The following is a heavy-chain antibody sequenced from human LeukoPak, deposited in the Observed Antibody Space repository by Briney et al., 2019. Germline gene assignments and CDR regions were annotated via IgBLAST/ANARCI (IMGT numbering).Heavy chain of an antibody. CDR3: ARGQIAVPGVDY. CDR2: TKEDGSEK. Sequence: PGGSLRLSCAASGFTFSSYWMSWVRQVPEKGLEWMANTKEDGSEKYYVDSVKGRFTISRDNAKNSLYLQMNSLRAEDTAVYYCARGQIAVPGVDYWGQGTLVTVSS. J-gene: IGHJ4*02. V-gene: IGHV3-7*01. D-gene: IGHD6-19*01. CDR1: GFTFSSYW.